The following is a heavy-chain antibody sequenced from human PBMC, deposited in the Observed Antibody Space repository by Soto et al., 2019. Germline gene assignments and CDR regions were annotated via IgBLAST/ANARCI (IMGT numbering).Heavy chain of an antibody. V-gene: IGHV3-48*02. CDR3: ARGNYGPGIAAAGTDNWFDP. J-gene: IGHJ5*02. CDR1: GFTFSSYS. D-gene: IGHD6-13*01. CDR2: ISSSSSTI. Sequence: GGSLRFSCAASGFTFSSYSMNWVRQAPGKGLEWVSYISSSSSTIYYADSVKGRFTISRDNAKNSLYLQMNSLRDEDTAVYYCARGNYGPGIAAAGTDNWFDPWGQGTLVTVSS.